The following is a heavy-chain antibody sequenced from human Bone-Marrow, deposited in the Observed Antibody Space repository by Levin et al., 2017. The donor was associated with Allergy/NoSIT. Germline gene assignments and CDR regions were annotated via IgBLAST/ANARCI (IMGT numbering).Heavy chain of an antibody. CDR3: AKGQVARTTARSLDY. CDR1: GFSFSSYE. J-gene: IGHJ4*02. V-gene: IGHV3-48*03. D-gene: IGHD1-14*01. CDR2: ISSRNTTI. Sequence: SCAASGFSFSSYEMNWVRQAPGKGLEWVSYISSRNTTIYYADSVKGRFTISRDNAENSLYLQMNSLRAEDTAIYYCAKGQVARTTARSLDYWGQGTLVTVAS.